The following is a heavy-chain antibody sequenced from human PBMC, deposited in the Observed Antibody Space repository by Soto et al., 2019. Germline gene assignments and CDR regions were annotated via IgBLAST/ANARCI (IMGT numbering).Heavy chain of an antibody. CDR2: INHSGST. CDR1: GGSFSGYY. J-gene: IGHJ4*02. CDR3: ARGRNYDYIWGSYREKNFDY. V-gene: IGHV4-34*01. D-gene: IGHD3-16*02. Sequence: QVQLQQWGAGLLKPSETLSLTCAVYGGSFSGYYWSWIRQPPGKGLEWIGEINHSGSTNYNPSLTRRVTISVDTSKNQFSLKLSSVTAADTAVYYCARGRNYDYIWGSYREKNFDYWGQGTLVTVSS.